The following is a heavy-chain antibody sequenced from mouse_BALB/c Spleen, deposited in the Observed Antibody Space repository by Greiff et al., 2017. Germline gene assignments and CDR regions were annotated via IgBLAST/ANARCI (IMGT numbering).Heavy chain of an antibody. J-gene: IGHJ4*01. CDR1: GYAFTSYN. CDR3: ARGYYYGSRQTYAMDY. V-gene: IGHV1S135*01. Sequence: VHVKQSGPELVKPGASVKVSCKASGYAFTSYNMYWVKQSHGKSLEWIGYIDPYNGGTSYNQKFKGKATLTVDKSSSTAYMHLNSLTSEDSAVYYCARGYYYGSRQTYAMDYWGQGTSVTVSS. D-gene: IGHD1-1*01. CDR2: IDPYNGGT.